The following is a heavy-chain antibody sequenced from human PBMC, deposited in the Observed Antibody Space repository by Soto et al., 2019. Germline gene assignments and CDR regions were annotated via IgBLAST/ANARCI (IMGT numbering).Heavy chain of an antibody. Sequence: GASVKVSCKASGGTFSSYAISWVRQAPGQGLEWMGGIIPIFGTANYAQKFQGRVTITADKSTSTAYMELSSLRSEDTAVYYCASGDYYGSGSYMLWGQGTMVTVSS. CDR3: ASGDYYGSGSYML. CDR1: GGTFSSYA. D-gene: IGHD3-10*01. V-gene: IGHV1-69*06. J-gene: IGHJ3*01. CDR2: IIPIFGTA.